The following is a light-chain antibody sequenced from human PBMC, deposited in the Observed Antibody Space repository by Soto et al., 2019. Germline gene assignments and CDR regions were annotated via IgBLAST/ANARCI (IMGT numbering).Light chain of an antibody. J-gene: IGKJ4*02. CDR2: KAS. CDR3: QQYSSYSP. V-gene: IGKV1-5*03. Sequence: DIQMTQSPSTLSASVGDRVTITCRASQNINSLLAWYQQKPGKAPKLLIYKASSLESGVPSRFSGNGSGTAFTLTISSLQPDDFATYYCQQYSSYSPFGGGTKVEIK. CDR1: QNINSL.